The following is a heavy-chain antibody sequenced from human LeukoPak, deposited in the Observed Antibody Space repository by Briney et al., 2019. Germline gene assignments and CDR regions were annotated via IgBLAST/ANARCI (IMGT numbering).Heavy chain of an antibody. CDR3: ARGRYCSSASCYTARSYYYGMDV. Sequence: PGGSLRLPCAASGFTFSSYDMHWVRQATGKGLEWVSTISTAGDTYYPGSVKGRFTISRENAKNSLYLQMNSLRAGDSAVYYCARGRYCSSASCYTARSYYYGMDVWGQGTTVTVSS. CDR1: GFTFSSYD. D-gene: IGHD2-2*02. V-gene: IGHV3-13*01. CDR2: ISTAGDT. J-gene: IGHJ6*02.